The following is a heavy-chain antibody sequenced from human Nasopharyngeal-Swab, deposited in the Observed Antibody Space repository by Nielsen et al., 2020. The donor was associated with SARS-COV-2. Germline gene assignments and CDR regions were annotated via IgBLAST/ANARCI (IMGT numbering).Heavy chain of an antibody. V-gene: IGHV1-18*01. CDR1: GYIFASYS. CDR3: ARVYCSSTSCRGYFDY. D-gene: IGHD2-2*01. Sequence: ASVKVSCKASGYIFASYSISWVRQAPGQGLEWMGWISAYNGDTNYAQKLQGRVTMTTDTSTSTAYMELRSLRSDDTAVYYCARVYCSSTSCRGYFDYWGQGTLVTVSS. J-gene: IGHJ4*02. CDR2: ISAYNGDT.